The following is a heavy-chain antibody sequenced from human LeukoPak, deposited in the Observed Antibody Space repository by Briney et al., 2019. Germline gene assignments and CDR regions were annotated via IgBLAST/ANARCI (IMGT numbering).Heavy chain of an antibody. CDR3: ARGAPELGRYYHFDY. Sequence: GRSLRLSCAASGFTFSNYAMHWVRQAPGKGLEWVAVISFDGSNKYYADSVKGRFTISRDNSKNTLFLQMNSLRAEDTAVYYCARGAPELGRYYHFDYWGQGTLVTVSS. V-gene: IGHV3-30-3*01. CDR2: ISFDGSNK. D-gene: IGHD3-10*01. CDR1: GFTFSNYA. J-gene: IGHJ4*02.